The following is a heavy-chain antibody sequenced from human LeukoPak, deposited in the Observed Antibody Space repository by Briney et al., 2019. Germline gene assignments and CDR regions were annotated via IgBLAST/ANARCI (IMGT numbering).Heavy chain of an antibody. V-gene: IGHV4-39*07. J-gene: IGHJ6*03. CDR3: AREGLELADYYYMDV. CDR2: IYYSGST. Sequence: SETLSLTCTVSGGSISSSSYYWGWLRQPPGKGLEWIGSIYYSGSTYYNPSLKSRVTISVDTSKNQFSLKLSSVTAADTAVYYCAREGLELADYYYMDVWGKGTTVTVSS. D-gene: IGHD5-24*01. CDR1: GGSISSSSYY.